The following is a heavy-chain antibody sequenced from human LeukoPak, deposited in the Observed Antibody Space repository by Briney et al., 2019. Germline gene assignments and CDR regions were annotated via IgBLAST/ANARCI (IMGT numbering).Heavy chain of an antibody. D-gene: IGHD6-19*01. CDR2: INPRSGST. Sequence: GSSVKVSCKASGGTFSSYAISWVRQAPGQGLEWMGIINPRSGSTTYTQKFQGRLTVTRDTSTSTVYMELSSLRSDDTAVYYCARAPPYNSGWLEGIYWGQGTLVTVSS. V-gene: IGHV1-46*01. J-gene: IGHJ4*02. CDR3: ARAPPYNSGWLEGIY. CDR1: GGTFSSYA.